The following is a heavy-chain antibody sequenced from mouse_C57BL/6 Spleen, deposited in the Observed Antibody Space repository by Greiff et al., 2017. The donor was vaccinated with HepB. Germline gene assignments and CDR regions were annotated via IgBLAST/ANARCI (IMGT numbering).Heavy chain of an antibody. CDR1: GFTFSDYG. Sequence: EVKLVESGGGLVKPGGSLKLSCAASGFTFSDYGMHWVRQAPEKGLEWVAYISTGSSTIYYADTVKGRFTISRDNAKNTLFLQMTSLRSEDTAMYYCARWLLLPMDYWGQGTSVTVSS. D-gene: IGHD2-3*01. CDR3: ARWLLLPMDY. CDR2: ISTGSSTI. J-gene: IGHJ4*01. V-gene: IGHV5-17*01.